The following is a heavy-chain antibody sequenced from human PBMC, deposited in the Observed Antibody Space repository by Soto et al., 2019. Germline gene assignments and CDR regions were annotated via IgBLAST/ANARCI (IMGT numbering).Heavy chain of an antibody. CDR1: GGTFSSYA. Sequence: QVQLVQSGAEVKKPGSSVKVSCKASGGTFSSYAISWVRQAPGQGLEWMGGIIPIFGTANYAQKFQGRVKIPADKTSSTAYMELSTLSPEDAAVYYCARAQGGKRSRGGDCCSGGFDYWGQGTLVTVSS. J-gene: IGHJ4*02. D-gene: IGHD2-21*02. CDR3: ARAQGGKRSRGGDCCSGGFDY. CDR2: IIPIFGTA. V-gene: IGHV1-69*06.